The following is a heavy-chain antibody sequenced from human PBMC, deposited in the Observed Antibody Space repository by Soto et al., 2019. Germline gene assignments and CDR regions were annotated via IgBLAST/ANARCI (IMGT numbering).Heavy chain of an antibody. D-gene: IGHD6-19*01. CDR2: ISYDGSNK. CDR3: AKDAGGWSFLDY. Sequence: PGGSLRLSCAASGFTFSSYGMHWVRQAPGKGLEWVAVISYDGSNKYYADSVKGRFTISRDNSKNTLYLQMNSLRAEDTAVYYCAKDAGGWSFLDYWGQGTLVTVSS. V-gene: IGHV3-30*18. J-gene: IGHJ4*02. CDR1: GFTFSSYG.